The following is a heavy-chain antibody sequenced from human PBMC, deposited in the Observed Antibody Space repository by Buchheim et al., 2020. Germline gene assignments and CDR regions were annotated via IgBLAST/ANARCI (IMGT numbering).Heavy chain of an antibody. Sequence: APGLVKPSETLSLTCTVSGGSISSYYWSWIRQPPGKGLEWIGYIYYSGSTNYNPSPKSRVTISVDTSKNQFSLKLSSVTAADTAVYYCARDSDGEGSHRIMDVWGQGTT. V-gene: IGHV4-59*01. CDR3: ARDSDGEGSHRIMDV. D-gene: IGHD3-10*01. CDR1: GGSISSYY. CDR2: IYYSGST. J-gene: IGHJ6*02.